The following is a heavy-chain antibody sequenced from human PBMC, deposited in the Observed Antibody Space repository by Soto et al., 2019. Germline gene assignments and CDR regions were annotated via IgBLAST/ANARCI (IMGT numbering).Heavy chain of an antibody. V-gene: IGHV1-69*13. Sequence: SGKVSCKASGGTFSSYAISWVRQAPGPGLEWMGGIIPIFGTANYAQKFQGRVTITADESTSTAYMELSSLRSEDTAVYYCARSWIAYGPGFSHPENYYYYMDVWGKGTTVTVSS. CDR1: GGTFSSYA. D-gene: IGHD4-17*01. J-gene: IGHJ6*03. CDR2: IIPIFGTA. CDR3: ARSWIAYGPGFSHPENYYYYMDV.